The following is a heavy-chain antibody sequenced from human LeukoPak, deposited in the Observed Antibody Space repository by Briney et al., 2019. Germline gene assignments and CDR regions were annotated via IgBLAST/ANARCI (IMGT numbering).Heavy chain of an antibody. J-gene: IGHJ4*02. CDR2: IKSKTDGGTT. CDR3: TTDPTVTTGFDY. CDR1: GFTFSNAW. Sequence: GGSLRLSCAASGFTFSNAWMSWVRQAPGKGLEWVGRIKSKTDGGTTDYAAPVKGRFTISRDDSKNTLYLQMNSLKTEDTAVYYCTTDPTVTTGFDYCSQGTLVTVSS. D-gene: IGHD4-17*01. V-gene: IGHV3-15*01.